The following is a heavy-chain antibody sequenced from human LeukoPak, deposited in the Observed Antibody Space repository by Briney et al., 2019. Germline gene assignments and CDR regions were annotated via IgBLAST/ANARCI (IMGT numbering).Heavy chain of an antibody. CDR2: IYYSVST. J-gene: IGHJ5*02. CDR1: GGSISINNYS. Sequence: TSETLSLTGTVSGGSISINNYSWGWIRQPTGKGLEWIGNIYYSVSTYYNPSLKSRVTMSVDTSQNQFSLKLSSVTAADTAVYYCARLPRYDFWTWGQGTLVTVSS. D-gene: IGHD3-3*01. CDR3: ARLPRYDFWT. V-gene: IGHV4-39*01.